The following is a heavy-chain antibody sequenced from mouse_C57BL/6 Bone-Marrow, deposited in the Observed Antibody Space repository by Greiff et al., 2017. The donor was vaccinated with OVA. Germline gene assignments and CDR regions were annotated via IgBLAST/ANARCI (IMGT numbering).Heavy chain of an antibody. CDR1: GFTFSDYY. CDR3: ARELTTVVASYWYFDV. Sequence: EVHLVESGGGLVQPGGSLKLSCAASGFTFSDYYMYWVRQTPEKRLEWVAYISNGGGSTYYPDTVKGRFTISRDNAKNTLYLQMSRLKSEDTAMYYCARELTTVVASYWYFDVWGTGTTVTVSS. CDR2: ISNGGGST. D-gene: IGHD1-1*01. J-gene: IGHJ1*03. V-gene: IGHV5-12*01.